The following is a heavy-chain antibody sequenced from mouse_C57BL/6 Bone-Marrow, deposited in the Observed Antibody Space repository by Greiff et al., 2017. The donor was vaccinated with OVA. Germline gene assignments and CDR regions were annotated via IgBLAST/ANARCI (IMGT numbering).Heavy chain of an antibody. CDR2: IYPGSGNT. Sequence: QVQLQQSGAELVRPGASVKLSCKASGYTFTDYYINWVKQRPGQGLEWIARIYPGSGNTYYNEKFKGKATLTAEKSSSTAYMQLSSLTSEDSAVYFCARARWLLRNYWGQGTTLTVSS. CDR1: GYTFTDYY. J-gene: IGHJ2*01. CDR3: ARARWLLRNY. V-gene: IGHV1-76*01. D-gene: IGHD2-3*01.